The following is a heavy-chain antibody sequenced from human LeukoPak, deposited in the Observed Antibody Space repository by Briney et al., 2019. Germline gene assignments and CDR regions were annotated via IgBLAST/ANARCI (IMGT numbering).Heavy chain of an antibody. Sequence: PGGSLRLSCAASGFTFSSYSMNWVRQAPGKGLEWVSSISSSSSYIYYADSVKGRFTISRDNAKNSLYLQMNSLIAEDTAVYYCARVLGGAFDIWGQGTMVTVSS. J-gene: IGHJ3*02. V-gene: IGHV3-21*01. CDR2: ISSSSSYI. D-gene: IGHD3-16*01. CDR3: ARVLGGAFDI. CDR1: GFTFSSYS.